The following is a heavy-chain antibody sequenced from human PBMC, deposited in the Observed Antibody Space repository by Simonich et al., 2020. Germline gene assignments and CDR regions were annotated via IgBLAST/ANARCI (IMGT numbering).Heavy chain of an antibody. Sequence: QVQLQQWGAGLLKPSETLSLTCAVYGGSISCYYCSWIRQPPGKGLEWIGYIYYSGSTNYTPSLKSRVTISVDTSKNQFSLKLSSVTAADTAVYYCASRGWSGYYDYWGQGTLVTVSS. CDR2: IYYSGST. CDR1: GGSISCYY. J-gene: IGHJ4*02. CDR3: ASRGWSGYYDY. D-gene: IGHD3-3*01. V-gene: IGHV4-34*11.